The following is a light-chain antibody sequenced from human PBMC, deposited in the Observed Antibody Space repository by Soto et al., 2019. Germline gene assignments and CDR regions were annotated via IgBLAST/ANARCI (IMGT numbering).Light chain of an antibody. CDR2: GNS. CDR3: QSYDSSLRGWV. J-gene: IGLJ3*02. CDR1: SSNIGAGYD. V-gene: IGLV1-40*01. Sequence: QSVLTQPPSVSGAPGQRVTISCTGSSSNIGAGYDVHWYQQLPGTAPKLLIYGNSNRPSGVPDRFSGSNSGTSASLAITGLQAEDEADYYCQSYDSSLRGWVFGGGTKLTVL.